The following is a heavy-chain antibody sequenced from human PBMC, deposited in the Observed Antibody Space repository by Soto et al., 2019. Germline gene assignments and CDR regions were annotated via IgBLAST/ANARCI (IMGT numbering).Heavy chain of an antibody. D-gene: IGHD1-26*01. CDR2: INAGNGNT. Sequence: GAXVKVSCKASGDTFTSHATHWVRQAPGQRLEWMGWINAGNGNTKYSQKFQGRVTITRDTSASTAYMELSSLRSEDTAVYYCARGMGLYYFDYWGQGTLVTVSS. CDR3: ARGMGLYYFDY. V-gene: IGHV1-3*01. J-gene: IGHJ4*02. CDR1: GDTFTSHA.